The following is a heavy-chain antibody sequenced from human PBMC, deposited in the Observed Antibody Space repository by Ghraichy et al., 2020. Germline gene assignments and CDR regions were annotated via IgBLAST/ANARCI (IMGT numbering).Heavy chain of an antibody. J-gene: IGHJ4*02. CDR1: GGSMNNNHW. CDR3: ARARDGDFDS. CDR2: ISHSGSA. V-gene: IGHV4-4*02. Sequence: TLSLTCAVSGGSMNNNHWWSWVRQPPYKGLEWIGEISHSGSASYNPSLKSRVTMSVDKSKNQFSLKMNSVTAADTAVYYCARARDGDFDSWGQGTLVTVSS. D-gene: IGHD3-10*01.